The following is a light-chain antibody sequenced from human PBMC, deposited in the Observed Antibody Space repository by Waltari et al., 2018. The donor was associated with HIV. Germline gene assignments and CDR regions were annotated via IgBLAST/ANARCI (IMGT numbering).Light chain of an antibody. J-gene: IGKJ1*01. CDR3: QQYYSSPQT. CDR1: QSLLYNSTNRNY. CDR2: CAS. Sequence: DILMTQSPDSLAVSLGETATINCTTSQSLLYNSTNRNYLTWYQQKPGQPPKLLIFCASTRAPGVPGRFSGSGSGTDFTLTITNLQAEDVALYFCQQYYSSPQTFGQGTKVEVK. V-gene: IGKV4-1*01.